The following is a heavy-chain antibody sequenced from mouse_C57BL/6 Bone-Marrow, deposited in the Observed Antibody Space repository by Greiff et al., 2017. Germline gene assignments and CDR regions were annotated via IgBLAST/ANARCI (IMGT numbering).Heavy chain of an antibody. V-gene: IGHV1-82*01. D-gene: IGHD1-1*01. CDR1: GYAFSSSW. Sequence: VQLQQSGPELVKPGASVKISCKASGYAFSSSWMNWVKQRPGKGLEWIGRIYPGAGDTNYNGKFKGKATLTADKSSSTAYMQLSSLTSEDSAVYVCARDGSSSWFAYWGQGTLVTVSA. J-gene: IGHJ3*01. CDR3: ARDGSSSWFAY. CDR2: IYPGAGDT.